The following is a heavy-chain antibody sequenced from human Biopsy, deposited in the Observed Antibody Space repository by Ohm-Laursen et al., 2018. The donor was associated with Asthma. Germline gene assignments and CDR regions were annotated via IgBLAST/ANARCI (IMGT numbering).Heavy chain of an antibody. V-gene: IGHV3-30-3*01. CDR3: SKDTLGYYFDI. D-gene: IGHD6-13*01. Sequence: SLRLSCAASGRHFGSYNMHWARQAPGKGLEWVAVITFDGSTQHYGDSVKGRFTISKDNSKNMLFLQMNSLRAEDTAVYYCSKDTLGYYFDIWGQGTQVTVSS. J-gene: IGHJ4*02. CDR1: GRHFGSYN. CDR2: ITFDGSTQ.